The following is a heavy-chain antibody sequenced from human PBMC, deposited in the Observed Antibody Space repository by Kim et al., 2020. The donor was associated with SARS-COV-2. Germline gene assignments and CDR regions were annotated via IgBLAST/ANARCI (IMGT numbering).Heavy chain of an antibody. CDR2: ISYDGSNK. CDR1: GFTFSSSA. CDR3: ASGDGWQPLVSPLDY. Sequence: GGSLRLSCAASGFTFSSSAMHWVRQAPGKGLEWVAVISYDGSNKYYADSAKGRFTISRDNTKTTLNLQMNRLRGEDTAVYYCASGDGWQPLVSPLDYWGQGTLVTVSS. J-gene: IGHJ4*03. D-gene: IGHD6-13*01. V-gene: IGHV3-30*04.